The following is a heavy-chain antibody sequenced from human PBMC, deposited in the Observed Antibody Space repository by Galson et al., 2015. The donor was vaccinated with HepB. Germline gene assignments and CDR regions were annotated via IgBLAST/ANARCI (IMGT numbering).Heavy chain of an antibody. CDR1: GFTFSDAW. CDR2: IKSKPDGGTT. CDR3: TTLTKDLFYYDSSGYDYFHH. V-gene: IGHV3-15*01. D-gene: IGHD3-22*01. J-gene: IGHJ1*01. Sequence: SLRLSCAASGFTFSDAWMSWVRQAPGKGLEWVGRIKSKPDGGTTDNSAPVKGRFIISRDDSRDMLYLQMNSLRTEDTAVYYCTTLTKDLFYYDSSGYDYFHHWGQGTLVAVSS.